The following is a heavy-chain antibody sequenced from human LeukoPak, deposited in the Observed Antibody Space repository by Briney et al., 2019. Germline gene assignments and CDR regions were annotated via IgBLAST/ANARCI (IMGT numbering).Heavy chain of an antibody. Sequence: GGSLRLSCAASGFTFSNYAMTWVRQAPGEGLEWVSAISGGSGTIYYADSVKGRFTISRDNSKNTLYLQMNTLRAEDTAVYYCAKVDGDSSGRILSQYWGQGTLVTGSS. V-gene: IGHV3-23*01. CDR3: AKVDGDSSGRILSQY. J-gene: IGHJ4*01. CDR1: GFTFSNYA. D-gene: IGHD3-22*01. CDR2: ISGGSGTI.